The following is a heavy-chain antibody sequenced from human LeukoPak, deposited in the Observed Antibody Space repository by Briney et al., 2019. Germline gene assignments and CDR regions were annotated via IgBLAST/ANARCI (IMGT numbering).Heavy chain of an antibody. CDR1: GGTFTSYA. Sequence: SVKVSCKASGGTFTSYAISWVRQAPGQGREWMGRIIPIFGTANYAQKFQGTVTITTDESTSTAYMELSSLRSEDTAVHYCARESTAGYTNHYWGQGTLVTVSS. CDR2: IIPIFGTA. CDR3: ARESTAGYTNHY. D-gene: IGHD5-24*01. J-gene: IGHJ4*02. V-gene: IGHV1-69*05.